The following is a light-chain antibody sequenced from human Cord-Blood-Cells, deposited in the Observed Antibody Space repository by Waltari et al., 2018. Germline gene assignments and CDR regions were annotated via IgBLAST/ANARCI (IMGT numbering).Light chain of an antibody. CDR2: GNS. Sequence: QSVLTQPPSVSGPPGQRVPISCTGSSPNIGAGTDVHWYQQLPGTAPKLLIYGNSNRPSGVPDRFSGSKSGTSASLAITGLQAEDEADYYCQSYDSSLSGSVFGGGTKLTVL. CDR1: SPNIGAGTD. V-gene: IGLV1-40*01. CDR3: QSYDSSLSGSV. J-gene: IGLJ2*01.